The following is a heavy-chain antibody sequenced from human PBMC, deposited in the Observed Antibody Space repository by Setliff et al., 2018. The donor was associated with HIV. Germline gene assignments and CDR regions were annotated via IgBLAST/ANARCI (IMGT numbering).Heavy chain of an antibody. CDR3: VRDLTTIATRKVFDI. V-gene: IGHV3-30*04. CDR2: VSYGGTNT. J-gene: IGHJ3*02. Sequence: GGSLRLSCAASGFTFSSYAMHWVRQAPGKGLEWVAVVSYGGTNTYYADSVKGRFIISRDDSESTLFLQMNSLRVDDTAVYYCVRDLTTIATRKVFDIWGQGTMVTVSS. D-gene: IGHD4-4*01. CDR1: GFTFSSYA.